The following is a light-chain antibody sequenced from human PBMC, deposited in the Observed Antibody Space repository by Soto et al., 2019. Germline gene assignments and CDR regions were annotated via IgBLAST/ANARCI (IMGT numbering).Light chain of an antibody. Sequence: QLVLPQSPSASASLGASVKLTCTLSSGHSSYAIAWHQQQPEKGPRYLMKLNSDGSHSKGDGIPDRFSGSSSGAERYLTIASLLSGEEADYYCQTWGTGIVVFGGGTKVTVL. V-gene: IGLV4-69*01. J-gene: IGLJ2*01. CDR3: QTWGTGIVV. CDR1: SGHSSYA. CDR2: LNSDGSH.